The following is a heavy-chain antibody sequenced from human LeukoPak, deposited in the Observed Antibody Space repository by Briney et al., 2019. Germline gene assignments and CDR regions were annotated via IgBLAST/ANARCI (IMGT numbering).Heavy chain of an antibody. V-gene: IGHV4-59*01. CDR2: IYYSGST. CDR3: AREGTGWYYFDF. D-gene: IGHD6-19*01. Sequence: SETLSLTCTVSGGSISSNYWSWIRQPPGKGLEWIGYIYYSGSTNYNPSLKSRATISVDTSKNQFSLKLSSVTAADTAVYYCAREGTGWYYFDFWGQGTLVTVSS. CDR1: GGSISSNY. J-gene: IGHJ4*02.